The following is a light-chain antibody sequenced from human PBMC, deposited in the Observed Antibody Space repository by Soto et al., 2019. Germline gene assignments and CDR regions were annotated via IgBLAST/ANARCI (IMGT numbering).Light chain of an antibody. J-gene: IGKJ3*01. CDR1: QSVSSK. V-gene: IGKV3-15*01. CDR3: QQYNKWPPSFT. CDR2: GAS. Sequence: EIVMTQSPATLSVSPGERATLSCRASQSVSSKLAWYQQKPGQAPRLLIYGASTRATGIPARLSGSGSGTEFSLTLSSLQSEDFAVYYCQQYNKWPPSFTFGPGTKVDIK.